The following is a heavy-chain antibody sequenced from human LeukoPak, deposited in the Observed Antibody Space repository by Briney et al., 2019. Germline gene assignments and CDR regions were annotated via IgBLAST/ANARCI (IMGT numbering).Heavy chain of an antibody. CDR2: IDKDGRKT. D-gene: IGHD1-26*01. J-gene: IGHJ6*02. V-gene: IGHV3-43*02. CDR1: GFTLGAFA. Sequence: GGSLRLSCAASGFTLGAFAMHWVRQAPGKGLEWVSLIDKDGRKTYYADSVKGRFTISRDNSKNSLYLQMTSLRTEDTAWYYCATWAFYHSLDVWGQGATVTVSS. CDR3: ATWAFYHSLDV.